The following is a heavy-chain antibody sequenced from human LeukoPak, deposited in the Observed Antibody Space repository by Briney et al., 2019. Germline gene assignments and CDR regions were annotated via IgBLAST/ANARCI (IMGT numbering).Heavy chain of an antibody. CDR3: ARGGYCSSTSYWSCAFDI. J-gene: IGHJ3*02. CDR2: INPSGGST. Sequence: ASVKVSCKASGGTFSSYAISWVRQAPGQGLEWMGIINPSGGSTSYAQKFQGRVTMTRDTSTSTVYMELSSLRPEDTAVYYCARGGYCSSTSYWSCAFDIWGQGTMVTVSS. V-gene: IGHV1-46*03. CDR1: GGTFSSYA. D-gene: IGHD2-2*01.